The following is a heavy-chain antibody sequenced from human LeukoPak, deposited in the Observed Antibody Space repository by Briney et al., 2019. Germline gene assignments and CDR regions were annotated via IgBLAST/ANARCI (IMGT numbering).Heavy chain of an antibody. CDR3: ARDNYYDSSGYYCIDY. V-gene: IGHV4-38-2*02. D-gene: IGHD3-22*01. Sequence: PSETLSLTCNVSGYSIIRGYYWDWFRQPPGQGLEWIGNIYRNGGTVYNLSLKSRLTISVDTSKNQFSLKMNSVTAADTAVYYCARDNYYDSSGYYCIDYWGQGTLVTVSS. CDR2: IYRNGGT. CDR1: GYSIIRGYY. J-gene: IGHJ4*02.